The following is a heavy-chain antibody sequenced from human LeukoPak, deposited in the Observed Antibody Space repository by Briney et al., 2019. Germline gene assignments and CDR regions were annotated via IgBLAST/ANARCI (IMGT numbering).Heavy chain of an antibody. V-gene: IGHV4-59*01. CDR3: ARETYDYYYYYYMDV. CDR1: GGSISSYY. D-gene: IGHD3-16*01. J-gene: IGHJ6*03. Sequence: SETLSLTCTVSGGSISSYYWSWIRQPPGKGLVLIGYIYYSGSTNYNPSLKSRVTISVDTSKNQFSLKLSSVTAADTAVSYCARETYDYYYYYYMDVWGKGTTVTVSS. CDR2: IYYSGST.